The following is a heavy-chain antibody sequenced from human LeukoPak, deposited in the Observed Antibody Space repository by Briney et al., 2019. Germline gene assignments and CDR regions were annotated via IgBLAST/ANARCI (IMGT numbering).Heavy chain of an antibody. J-gene: IGHJ4*02. CDR1: GFTFSSYA. Sequence: PGGSLRLSCAASGFTFSSYAMSWVRQAPGKGLEWVSAISGSGGSTYYADSVKGRFTISRDNSKNTLYPQMNSLRAEDTAVYYCAKATPYDILTGYYPLYFDYWGQGTLVTVSS. V-gene: IGHV3-23*01. CDR2: ISGSGGST. CDR3: AKATPYDILTGYYPLYFDY. D-gene: IGHD3-9*01.